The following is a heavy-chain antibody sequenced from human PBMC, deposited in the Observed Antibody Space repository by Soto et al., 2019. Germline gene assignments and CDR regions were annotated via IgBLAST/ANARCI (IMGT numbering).Heavy chain of an antibody. CDR3: AARNFEY. V-gene: IGHV3-23*01. Sequence: EVLILESGGGLVQPGGSLRLSCAASGFTFSTYGLTWVRQAPGKGLEWVSLINGDGAGTYYADSVKGRFTISRDNSKNTLYLQMNSLGAEDTAVYYCAARNFEYWGQGTLVTVSS. CDR1: GFTFSTYG. CDR2: INGDGAGT. J-gene: IGHJ4*02.